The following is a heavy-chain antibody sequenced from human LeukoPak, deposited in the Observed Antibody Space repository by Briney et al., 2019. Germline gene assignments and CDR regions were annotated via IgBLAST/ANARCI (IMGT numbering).Heavy chain of an antibody. CDR2: IYHSGST. V-gene: IGHV4-30-2*01. CDR3: ARGNCGGDCYDYYYYYMDV. Sequence: PSETLSLTCTVSGGSISSGGYYWSWIRQPPGKGLEWIVYIYHSGSTYYNPSLKSRVTISVDRSKNQFSLKLSSVTAADTAVYYCARGNCGGDCYDYYYYYMDVWGKGTTVTVSS. CDR1: GGSISSGGYY. J-gene: IGHJ6*03. D-gene: IGHD2-21*01.